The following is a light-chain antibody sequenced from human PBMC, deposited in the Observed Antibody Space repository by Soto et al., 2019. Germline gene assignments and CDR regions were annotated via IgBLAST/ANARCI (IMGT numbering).Light chain of an antibody. V-gene: IGKV3-20*01. J-gene: IGKJ5*01. CDR1: QSVSSSY. CDR2: GAS. Sequence: EIVLTQSPATLSLSQGERATLSCRASQSVSSSYLAWYQQKPGQAPRLLIYGASSRATGIPDRFSGSGSGTDFTLTISRLEPEDFAVYYCQQSSSSPITFGQGTRLEI. CDR3: QQSSSSPIT.